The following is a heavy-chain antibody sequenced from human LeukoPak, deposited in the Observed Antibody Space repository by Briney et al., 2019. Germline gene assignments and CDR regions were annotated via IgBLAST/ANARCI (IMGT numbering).Heavy chain of an antibody. V-gene: IGHV1-69*13. CDR1: GGTFSSYA. Sequence: ASVKVSCKASGGTFSSYAISWVRQAPGQGLEWMGGIIPIFGTANYAQKFQGRVTSTPDESTSTAYMELSILRSEATAVYYCGCGVAAAGTIRGLYFDYGGRGTLVPVSS. CDR3: GCGVAAAGTIRGLYFDY. J-gene: IGHJ4*02. D-gene: IGHD6-13*01. CDR2: IIPIFGTA.